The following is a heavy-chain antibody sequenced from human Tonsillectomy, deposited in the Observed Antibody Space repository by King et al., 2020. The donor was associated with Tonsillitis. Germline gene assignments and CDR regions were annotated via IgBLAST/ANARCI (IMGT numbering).Heavy chain of an antibody. CDR3: ARFLNDYDHTGFSGPAYFDP. J-gene: IGHJ5*02. CDR2: TYYSGST. CDR1: GGSISGGDYY. D-gene: IGHD3-22*01. V-gene: IGHV4-30-4*01. Sequence: QLQESGPGLVKPSQTLSLTCTVSGGSISGGDYYWSWIRQPPGNGLGWIGYTYYSGSTYYNPSPKSRVTISVDTSKNQFSLKLTSVTAADTALYYCARFLNDYDHTGFSGPAYFDPWGQGSLVTVSS.